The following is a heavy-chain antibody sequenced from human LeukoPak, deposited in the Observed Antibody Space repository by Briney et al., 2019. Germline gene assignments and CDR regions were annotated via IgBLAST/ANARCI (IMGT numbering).Heavy chain of an antibody. CDR1: GGSISSYY. J-gene: IGHJ5*02. V-gene: IGHV4-59*01. CDR2: IYYSGST. Sequence: SETLSLTCTVSGGSISSYYWSWIRQPPGEGLEWIGYIYYSGSTNYNPSLKSRVTILVDTSKNQFSLKLSSVTAADTAVYYCARSDGGWFDPWGQGTLVTVSS. CDR3: ARSDGGWFDP.